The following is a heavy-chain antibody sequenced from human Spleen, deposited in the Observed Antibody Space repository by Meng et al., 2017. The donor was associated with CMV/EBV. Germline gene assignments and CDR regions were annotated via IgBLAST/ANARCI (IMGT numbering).Heavy chain of an antibody. V-gene: IGHV4-30-4*08. CDR1: SISSGAYY. CDR2: IYYSGST. J-gene: IGHJ5*02. D-gene: IGHD5-12*01. CDR3: ARGMRGYSGSECWFDP. Sequence: SISSGAYYWSWIRQPPGKGLSWIGYIYYSGSTNHNTSLTSRVNIALDSSKNQFSLKLSSVTAADTAVYYCARGMRGYSGSECWFDPWGQGTLVTVSS.